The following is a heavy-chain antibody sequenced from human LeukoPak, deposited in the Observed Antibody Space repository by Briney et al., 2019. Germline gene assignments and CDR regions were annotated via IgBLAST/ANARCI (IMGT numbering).Heavy chain of an antibody. J-gene: IGHJ4*02. CDR2: IYSSGST. V-gene: IGHV4-4*07. CDR1: GGSISSYY. CDR3: VRDLRNPGY. Sequence: SETLSLTCTVSGGSISSYYWNWFRQPAGKGLEWIGRIYSSGSTNYNPSLKSRVTMSVDTSKNQLSLKLSSVTAADTAVYFCVRDLRNPGYWGQGTLVTVSS.